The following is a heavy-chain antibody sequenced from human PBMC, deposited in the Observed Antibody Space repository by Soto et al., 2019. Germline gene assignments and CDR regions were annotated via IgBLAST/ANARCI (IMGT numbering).Heavy chain of an antibody. V-gene: IGHV3-7*04. CDR1: GFSLSRYW. D-gene: IGHD3-16*01. Sequence: EVQLVESGGGLVQPGGSLRLTCAASGFSLSRYWMSWVRQAPGKGLEWVANLKQDGSDRNYVDSVKGRFTISRDNAKNSLYLQMDSLGVEDTAVYCCARGGGNFDQWGQGTLVTVSS. CDR3: ARGGGNFDQ. CDR2: LKQDGSDR. J-gene: IGHJ4*02.